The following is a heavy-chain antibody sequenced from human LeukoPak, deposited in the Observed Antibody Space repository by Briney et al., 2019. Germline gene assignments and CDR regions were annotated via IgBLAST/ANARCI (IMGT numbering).Heavy chain of an antibody. CDR2: FSGSGGST. CDR3: ARAHSSGWYNDYYYYMDV. V-gene: IGHV3-23*01. Sequence: GGSLRLSCAASGFTFSSYAMSCLRQAPGKGLEWVSTFSGSGGSTHYADSVKGRFTISRDNAKNTLSLQMNSLRAGDTAVYYCARAHSSGWYNDYYYYMDVWGKGTTVTVSS. CDR1: GFTFSSYA. J-gene: IGHJ6*03. D-gene: IGHD6-19*01.